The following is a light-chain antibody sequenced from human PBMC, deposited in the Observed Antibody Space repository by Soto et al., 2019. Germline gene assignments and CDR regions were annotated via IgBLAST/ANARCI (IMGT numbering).Light chain of an antibody. J-gene: IGKJ1*01. CDR1: QSISNH. Sequence: DMQMTKSLSALSAYIKDRVTITCRASQSISNHLNWYQQKPGKAPKLLIFAASSLQSGVPSRFSGSRPGPDFTLTISSLQPEDFATYYCQQSYSRPPPFGQGTKVDIK. V-gene: IGKV1-39*01. CDR2: AAS. CDR3: QQSYSRPPP.